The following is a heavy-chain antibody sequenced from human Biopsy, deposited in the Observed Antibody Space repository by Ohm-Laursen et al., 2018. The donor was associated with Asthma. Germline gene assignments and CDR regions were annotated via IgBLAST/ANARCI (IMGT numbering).Heavy chain of an antibody. Sequence: SSVKVSCKSLGGTFNTYVIGWMRQAPGQGLEWMGGINSVFGTTTYPQKFQDRVTITADDSTSTVYMELSSLRSEDTAMYYCARKAGSCISRTCYSLDFWGQGTLVTVSS. CDR3: ARKAGSCISRTCYSLDF. D-gene: IGHD2-2*01. CDR2: INSVFGTT. J-gene: IGHJ4*02. CDR1: GGTFNTYV. V-gene: IGHV1-69*01.